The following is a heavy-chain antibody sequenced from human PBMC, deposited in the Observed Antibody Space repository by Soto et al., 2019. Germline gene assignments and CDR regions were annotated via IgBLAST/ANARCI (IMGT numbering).Heavy chain of an antibody. J-gene: IGHJ4*02. CDR1: GGSISSSSYY. CDR3: ARLGRYYDFWSGDDYFDY. V-gene: IGHV4-39*01. D-gene: IGHD3-3*01. CDR2: IYYSGST. Sequence: SETLSLTCTVSGGSISSSSYYWGWIRQPPGKGLEWIGSIYYSGSTYYNPSLKSRVTISVDTSKNQFSLKLSSVTAADTAVYYCARLGRYYDFWSGDDYFDYWGQGTLVTVSS.